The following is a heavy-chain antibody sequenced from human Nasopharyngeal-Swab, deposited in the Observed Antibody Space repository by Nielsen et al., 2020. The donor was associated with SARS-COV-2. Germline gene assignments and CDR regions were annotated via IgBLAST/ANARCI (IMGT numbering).Heavy chain of an antibody. CDR1: VGTFSKYA. CDR2: IIVNLGMT. CDR3: ATWGIGYGENAHATFDS. V-gene: IGHV1-69*10. J-gene: IGHJ4*02. Sequence: SVKVSCKVSVGTFSKYAISWVRQAPGQGREWMGGIIVNLGMTKYAQKFKDSVIINADESTGTAYMELSSLRSEDTAVYYCATWGIGYGENAHATFDSWGQGTQVTVSS. D-gene: IGHD4-17*01.